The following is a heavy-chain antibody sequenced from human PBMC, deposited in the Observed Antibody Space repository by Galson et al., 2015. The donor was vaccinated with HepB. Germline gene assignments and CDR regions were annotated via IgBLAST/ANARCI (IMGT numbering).Heavy chain of an antibody. Sequence: SLRLSCAASGFSLSNYGMHWVRQAPGKGLEWVAVVSFDGSHKYYADSVKGRFTISRDNSKNTLSLQMNSLRADDTAVYYCARPYSTSSSYYYGMDVWGQGTTVTVSS. D-gene: IGHD6-6*01. CDR2: VSFDGSHK. CDR1: GFSLSNYG. V-gene: IGHV3-30*03. CDR3: ARPYSTSSSYYYGMDV. J-gene: IGHJ6*02.